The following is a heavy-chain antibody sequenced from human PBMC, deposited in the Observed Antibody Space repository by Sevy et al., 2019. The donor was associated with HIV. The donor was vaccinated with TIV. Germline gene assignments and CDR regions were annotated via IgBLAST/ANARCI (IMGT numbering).Heavy chain of an antibody. CDR1: GFTFSSYA. V-gene: IGHV3-23*01. CDR2: ISGSGGST. Sequence: GGSLRLSCAASGFTFSSYAMSWVRQAPGKGLEWVSAISGSGGSTYYADSVKGRFTISRDNSKNTLYLQMNSLRAEDTAIYYCAKDREMATITLGAFDIWGQGTMVTVSS. J-gene: IGHJ3*02. CDR3: AKDREMATITLGAFDI. D-gene: IGHD5-12*01.